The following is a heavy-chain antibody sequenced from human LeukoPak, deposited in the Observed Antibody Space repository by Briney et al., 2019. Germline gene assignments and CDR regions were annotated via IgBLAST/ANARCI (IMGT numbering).Heavy chain of an antibody. CDR2: IYYSGST. J-gene: IGHJ4*02. CDR1: GGSISSGDYY. CDR3: AREQLGATLFDY. D-gene: IGHD1-26*01. V-gene: IGHV4-30-4*01. Sequence: SETLSLTCTVSGGSISSGDYYWSWLRQPPGKGLEWIGYIYYSGSTYYNPSLKSRVTISVDTSKNQFSLKLSSVTAADTAVYYCAREQLGATLFDYWGQGTLVTVSS.